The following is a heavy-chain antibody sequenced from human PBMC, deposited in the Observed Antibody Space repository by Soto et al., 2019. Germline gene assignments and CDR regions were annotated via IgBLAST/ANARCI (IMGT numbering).Heavy chain of an antibody. CDR1: VASTSSGDYY. J-gene: IGHJ6*02. V-gene: IGHV4-30-4*01. CDR3: ARDRLGYYDFWSGYYTHYYGMDV. D-gene: IGHD3-3*01. Sequence: LSLPYTASVASTSSGDYYWSGIRRTRGKGLDGLGYIYYSGSTYYNPSLKSRVTISVDTSKNQFSLKMSSVTAADTAVYYCARDRLGYYDFWSGYYTHYYGMDVWGQGTTVTVSS. CDR2: IYYSGST.